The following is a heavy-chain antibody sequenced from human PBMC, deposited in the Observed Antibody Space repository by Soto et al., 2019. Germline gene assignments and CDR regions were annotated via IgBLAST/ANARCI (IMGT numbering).Heavy chain of an antibody. D-gene: IGHD3-16*01. V-gene: IGHV3-23*01. CDR2: ISSNGMTT. CDR3: AKDKYTDSVRRVWFFDF. Sequence: EVQLLESGGGLVKSGGSLRLSCVASGFTFSKYAMTWVRQAPGKGLEWVSSISSNGMTTDYADSVKGRFTNSRDNSRNTLSLQMDSLRGDDAALYYCAKDKYTDSVRRVWFFDFWGRGTLVTVSS. J-gene: IGHJ2*01. CDR1: GFTFSKYA.